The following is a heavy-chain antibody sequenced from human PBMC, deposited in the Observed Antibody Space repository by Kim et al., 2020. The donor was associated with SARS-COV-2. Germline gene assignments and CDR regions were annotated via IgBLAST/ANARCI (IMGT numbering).Heavy chain of an antibody. CDR3: ANLRYQLLHETAHNNYDMDV. J-gene: IGHJ6*02. CDR1: GFTFSTSD. V-gene: IGHV3-23*01. D-gene: IGHD2-2*01. Sequence: GGSLRLSCAASGFTFSTSDMSWVRQAPGKGLEWVSGISNSGGNTYYADSVKGRFTISRDNSKNTLFLQMNSLRAEDTAVYYCANLRYQLLHETAHNNYDMDVWGQGTTVTVSS. CDR2: ISNSGGNT.